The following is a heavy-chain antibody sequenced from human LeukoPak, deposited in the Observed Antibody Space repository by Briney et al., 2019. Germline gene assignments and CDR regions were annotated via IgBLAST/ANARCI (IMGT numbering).Heavy chain of an antibody. CDR2: IKQDGNEK. Sequence: PGGSLRLSCAASGFTFSSYWMTWVRQAPGKGLEWVANIKQDGNEKYYVDSVKGRFTISRDNAKNSLYLQMNSLRAEDTAVYYCAGDPLSREDADYCGQGTLVTVSS. CDR3: AGDPLSREDADY. J-gene: IGHJ4*02. CDR1: GFTFSSYW. D-gene: IGHD5-24*01. V-gene: IGHV3-7*01.